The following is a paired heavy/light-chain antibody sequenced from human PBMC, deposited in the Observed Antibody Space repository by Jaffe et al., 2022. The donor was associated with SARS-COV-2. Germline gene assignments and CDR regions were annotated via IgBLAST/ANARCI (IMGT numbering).Light chain of an antibody. J-gene: IGKJ3*01. Sequence: DVVLTQSPDSLAVSLGERATINCRSSHSVLDSSTNDNYLAWYQQRPGQPPKLLIYWASTRESGVPDRFSGSGSGTDFTFTISSLQAEDVAVYYCQQYYSIPMTFGPGTKLDI. CDR2: WAS. CDR1: HSVLDSSTNDNY. V-gene: IGKV4-1*01. CDR3: QQYYSIPMT.
Heavy chain of an antibody. Sequence: QVQLQESGPGLVKPSQTLSLTCAVSGVSISSGNYYYSWIRQPAGKGLEWIGRIYTTGSTLYNPSLKSRLTISPDTSKNQISLTLSSVTAADTAVYYCARDIRIGTYAFDVWGQGTMVTVSS. V-gene: IGHV4-61*02. D-gene: IGHD1-1*01. CDR3: ARDIRIGTYAFDV. CDR2: IYTTGST. CDR1: GVSISSGNYY. J-gene: IGHJ3*01.